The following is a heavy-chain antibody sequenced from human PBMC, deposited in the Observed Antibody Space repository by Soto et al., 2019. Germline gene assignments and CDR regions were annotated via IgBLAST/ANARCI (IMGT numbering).Heavy chain of an antibody. Sequence: GESLKISCKGSGSSFNRYWIGWVRQTPGKGLEWMGIIYPGDSDTRYSSSFQGQVTISADKSISTAYLQWSSLKASDTAIYYCATWLLSILMDVWGQGTTVTVSS. CDR2: IYPGDSDT. J-gene: IGHJ6*02. CDR1: GSSFNRYW. CDR3: ATWLLSILMDV. V-gene: IGHV5-51*01. D-gene: IGHD5-18*01.